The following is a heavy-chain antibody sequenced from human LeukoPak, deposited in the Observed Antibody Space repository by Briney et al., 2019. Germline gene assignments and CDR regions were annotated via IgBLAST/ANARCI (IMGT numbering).Heavy chain of an antibody. V-gene: IGHV3-21*01. CDR2: INNVGSHI. CDR3: SRDPTYYLRYGYFDY. J-gene: IGHJ4*02. Sequence: GGSLRLSCAASGFTLSSSAMNWVRQAPGKGLEWVSSINNVGSHIYYAGSVKGRFTISRDNTKNSLYLQMNSLRAEDTAVYYCSRDPTYYLRYGYFDYWGQGALVTVSS. CDR1: GFTLSSSA. D-gene: IGHD1-26*01.